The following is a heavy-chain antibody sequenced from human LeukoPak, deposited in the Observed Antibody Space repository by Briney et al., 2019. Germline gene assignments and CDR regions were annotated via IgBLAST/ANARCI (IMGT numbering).Heavy chain of an antibody. CDR1: GFTFSSYW. D-gene: IGHD3-10*01. Sequence: GGSLRLSCAAPGFTFSSYWMHWVRQAPGKGLVWVSRINSDGSSTSYADSVKGRFTISRDNAKNTLYLQMNSLRVEDTAVYYCAKLAKYFYGSETYYFFEHWGQGTPVTASS. CDR2: INSDGSST. V-gene: IGHV3-74*01. J-gene: IGHJ4*02. CDR3: AKLAKYFYGSETYYFFEH.